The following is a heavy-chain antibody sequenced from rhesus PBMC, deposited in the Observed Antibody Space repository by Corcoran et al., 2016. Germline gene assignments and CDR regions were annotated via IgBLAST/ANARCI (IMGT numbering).Heavy chain of an antibody. V-gene: IGHV5-20*01. CDR1: GYSFTSSW. Sequence: EVQLVQSGAEVKRPGESLKISCKTSGYSFTSSWISWVRQMPGKGLDWMGAIDPSDSDTVYNPSFQGQVTISADKSISTAYLQWSRLKASDTATYYCAKDRNWNYGLDSWGQGVVVTVSS. D-gene: IGHD1-26*01. CDR3: AKDRNWNYGLDS. J-gene: IGHJ6*01. CDR2: IDPSDSDT.